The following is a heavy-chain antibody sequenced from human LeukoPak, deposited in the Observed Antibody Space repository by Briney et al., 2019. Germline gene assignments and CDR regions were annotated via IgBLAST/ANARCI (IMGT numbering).Heavy chain of an antibody. J-gene: IGHJ4*02. CDR2: ISGCGGST. D-gene: IGHD2-2*01. CDR3: AKYPEGGYCSSTSCPPGVDY. V-gene: IGHV3-23*01. Sequence: PGGSLRLSCAASGFTFSSYAMSWVRQAPGKGLEWVSPISGCGGSTYYANSVKGRSTISRDNSNSTLYLHMNSLRPEDADGHYCAKYPEGGYCSSTSCPPGVDYWGERTLVSVSS. CDR1: GFTFSSYA.